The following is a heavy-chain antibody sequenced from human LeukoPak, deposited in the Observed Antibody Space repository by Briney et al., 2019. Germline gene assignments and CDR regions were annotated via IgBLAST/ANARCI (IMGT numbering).Heavy chain of an antibody. CDR3: ASVSGWYGQYFQH. D-gene: IGHD6-19*01. V-gene: IGHV3-74*01. CDR1: GFTFSSYW. CDR2: INSDGSTT. J-gene: IGHJ1*01. Sequence: PGGSLRLPCAASGFTFSSYWMHWVRQAPGKGLVWVSRINSDGSTTSYADSVKGRFTISRDNAKNTLYLQMNSLRAEDTAVYYCASVSGWYGQYFQHWGQGTLVTVSS.